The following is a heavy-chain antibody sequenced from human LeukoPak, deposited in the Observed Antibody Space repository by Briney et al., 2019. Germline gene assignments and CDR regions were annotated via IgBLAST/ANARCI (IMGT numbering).Heavy chain of an antibody. V-gene: IGHV3-30*02. D-gene: IGHD2-21*02. Sequence: GGSLRLSCAPSGFAFSSFGMHWVRQAPGKGLQWVAFIRFAGNDKYYADSVRGRFTISRDNAKDSLYLQMNSLRAEDTAVYYCARDLSAYCGGDCSSSYGMDVWGQGTTVTVSS. J-gene: IGHJ6*02. CDR2: IRFAGNDK. CDR3: ARDLSAYCGGDCSSSYGMDV. CDR1: GFAFSSFG.